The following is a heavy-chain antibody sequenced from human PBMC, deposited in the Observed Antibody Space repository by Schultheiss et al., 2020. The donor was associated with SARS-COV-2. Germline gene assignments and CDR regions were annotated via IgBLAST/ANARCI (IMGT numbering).Heavy chain of an antibody. CDR3: ARGLYYYDSSGYYDF. V-gene: IGHV4-31*03. J-gene: IGHJ4*02. CDR1: GGSISSGDYY. D-gene: IGHD3-22*01. Sequence: SETLSLTCTVSGGSISSGDYYWSWIRQHPGKGLEWIGYIYYSGSTYYNPSLKSRVTISVDTSKNQFSLKLSSVTAADTAVYYCARGLYYYDSSGYYDFWGQGTLVTVSS. CDR2: IYYSGST.